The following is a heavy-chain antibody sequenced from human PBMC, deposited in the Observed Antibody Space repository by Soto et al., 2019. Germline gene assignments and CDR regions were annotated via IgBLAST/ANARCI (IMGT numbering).Heavy chain of an antibody. Sequence: SQIMSLTCAVYGGSFIGYYWSCIRQPPGKGLEWIGEINHSGRTNYNPALKSGVTISVDTSKNQSSLQLSSVTAADTHVYYCARGAPFPSCTSCYGGVCLSDFDYWGQGTLVTVPS. J-gene: IGHJ4*02. CDR2: INHSGRT. V-gene: IGHV4-34*01. D-gene: IGHD2-2*01. CDR3: ARGAPFPSCTSCYGGVCLSDFDY. CDR1: GGSFIGYY.